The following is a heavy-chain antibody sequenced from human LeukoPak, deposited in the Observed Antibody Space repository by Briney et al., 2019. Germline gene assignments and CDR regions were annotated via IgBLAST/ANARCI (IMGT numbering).Heavy chain of an antibody. CDR3: ARTAGSDSYYYYGMDV. D-gene: IGHD6-25*01. J-gene: IGHJ6*02. Sequence: GGSLRLSCAASGFTFSSYAMSWVRQAPGKGLEWVSAISGSGGSTYYADSVKGRFTISRDNSKNTLYLQMNSLRAEDTAVYYCARTAGSDSYYYYGMDVWGQGTTVTVSS. CDR1: GFTFSSYA. V-gene: IGHV3-23*01. CDR2: ISGSGGST.